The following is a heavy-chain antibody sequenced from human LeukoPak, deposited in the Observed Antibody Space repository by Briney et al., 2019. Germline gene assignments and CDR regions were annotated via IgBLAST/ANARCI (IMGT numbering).Heavy chain of an antibody. J-gene: IGHJ6*04. V-gene: IGHV4-38-2*02. D-gene: IGHD3-10*01. CDR3: ARDDVVRGVITYYYGMDV. CDR2: IYHSGST. Sequence: NPSETLSLTCAVSGYSISSGYYWGWIRQPPGKGLEWIGSIYHSGSTYYNPSLTSRVTISVDTSKNQFSLKLSSVTAADTAVYYCARDDVVRGVITYYYGMDVWGKGTTVTVSS. CDR1: GYSISSGYY.